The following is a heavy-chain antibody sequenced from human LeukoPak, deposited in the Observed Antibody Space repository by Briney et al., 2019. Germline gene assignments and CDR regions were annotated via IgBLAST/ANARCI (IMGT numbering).Heavy chain of an antibody. CDR1: GDYISSSSNYY. D-gene: IGHD3-10*01. CDR2: IYYSGSS. CDR3: ARVLGYYFDN. J-gene: IGHJ4*02. V-gene: IGHV4-39*07. Sequence: SETLSLTCTVSGDYISSSSNYYWGWVRQPPGKGLEWIGSIYYSGSSYYNPSLKGRGTMSVDPSKNQFSLKLSSVAAADTAIYYCARVLGYYFDNWGQGTLVTVSS.